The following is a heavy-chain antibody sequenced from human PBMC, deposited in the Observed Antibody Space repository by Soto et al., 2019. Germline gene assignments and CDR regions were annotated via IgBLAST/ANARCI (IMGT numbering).Heavy chain of an antibody. V-gene: IGHV3-53*01. CDR2: IYSGGST. J-gene: IGHJ5*02. CDR3: ASMVRGDWFDP. CDR1: GFTVSSNY. Sequence: EVQLVESGGGLIQPGGSLRLSCAASGFTVSSNYRSWVRQAPGKGLEWVSVIYSGGSTYYADSVKGRFTISRDNSKNTLYLQMNSLRAEDTAVYYCASMVRGDWFDPWGQGTLVTVSS. D-gene: IGHD3-10*01.